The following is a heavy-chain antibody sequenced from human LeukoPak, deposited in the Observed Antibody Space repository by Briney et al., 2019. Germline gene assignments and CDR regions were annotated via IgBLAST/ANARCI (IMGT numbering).Heavy chain of an antibody. D-gene: IGHD2-2*01. J-gene: IGHJ4*02. CDR2: INSDGSTT. V-gene: IGHV3-74*01. CDR3: WVPATAGEADY. Sequence: GGSLRLSCAASGFTFSNYWMLWVRQVPGKGLVWVSRINSDGSTTNYADSVKGRFTISRDNAKNTLYLQMNSLRAEDTAVYYCWVPATAGEADYWGQGTQVTVSS. CDR1: GFTFSNYW.